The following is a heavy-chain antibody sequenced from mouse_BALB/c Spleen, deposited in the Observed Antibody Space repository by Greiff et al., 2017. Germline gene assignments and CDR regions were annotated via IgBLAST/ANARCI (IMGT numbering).Heavy chain of an antibody. Sequence: DVKLVESGGGLVQPGGSRKLSCAASGFTFSSFGMHWVRQAPEKGLEWVAYISSGSSTIYYADTVKGRFTISSDNPKNTLVLQMTSLRSEDTSMYYCARSGYYGYYYAMDYWGQGTSVTVSS. CDR2: ISSGSSTI. D-gene: IGHD1-1*02. J-gene: IGHJ4*01. V-gene: IGHV5-17*02. CDR1: GFTFSSFG. CDR3: ARSGYYGYYYAMDY.